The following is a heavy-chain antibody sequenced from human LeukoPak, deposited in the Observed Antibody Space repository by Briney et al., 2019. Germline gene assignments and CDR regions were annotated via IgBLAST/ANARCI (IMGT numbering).Heavy chain of an antibody. J-gene: IGHJ4*02. CDR2: INHSGST. D-gene: IGHD2-21*01. V-gene: IGHV4-34*01. Sequence: SETLSLTCAVYGGSFSGYYWSWIRQPPGKGLEWIGEINHSGSTNYNPSLQSRVTISVDTSKNQFSLKLSSVTAADTAVYYCARVMVSPTYYFDYWGQGTLVTVSS. CDR3: ARVMVSPTYYFDY. CDR1: GGSFSGYY.